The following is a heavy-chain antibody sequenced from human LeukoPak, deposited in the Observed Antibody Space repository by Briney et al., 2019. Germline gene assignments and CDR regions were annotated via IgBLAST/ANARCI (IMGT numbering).Heavy chain of an antibody. V-gene: IGHV1-18*01. CDR1: GYTFTSYG. D-gene: IGHD2-21*02. J-gene: IGHJ4*02. CDR2: ISAYNGNT. Sequence: ASVKASCKASGYTFTSYGISWVRQAPGQGLEWMGWISAYNGNTNYAQKLQGRVTMTTDTSTSTAYMELRSLRSDDTAVYYCARTPYCGGDCMGPFDYWGQGTLVTVSS. CDR3: ARTPYCGGDCMGPFDY.